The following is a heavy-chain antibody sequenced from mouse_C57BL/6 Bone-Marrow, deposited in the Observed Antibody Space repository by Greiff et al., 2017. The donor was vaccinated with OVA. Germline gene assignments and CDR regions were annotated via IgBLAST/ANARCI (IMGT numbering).Heavy chain of an antibody. D-gene: IGHD2-12*01. CDR3: ARGYYSPWFAY. V-gene: IGHV1-64*01. J-gene: IGHJ3*01. CDR1: GYTFTSYW. CDR2: IHPNSGST. Sequence: QVQLQQPGAELVKPGASVKLSCKASGYTFTSYWMHWVKQRPGQGLEWIGMIHPNSGSTNYNEKFKSKATLTVDKSSSTTYMQLRSLTSEDSAVYYCARGYYSPWFAYWGQGTLVTVSA.